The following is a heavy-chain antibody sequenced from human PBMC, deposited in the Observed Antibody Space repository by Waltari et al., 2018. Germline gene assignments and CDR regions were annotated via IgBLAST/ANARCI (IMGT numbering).Heavy chain of an antibody. D-gene: IGHD6-19*01. V-gene: IGHV4-38-2*01. CDR2: SYHSGST. Sequence: QVQLQESGPGLVKPSETLSLTCAVSGYSISSGYYWGWIRQPPGKGLEWIGSSYHSGSTYYNPSRKSRVTISVDTSKNQFSLKLSSVTAADTAVYYWARSGWYVAYQPLDYWGQGTLVTVSS. CDR3: ARSGWYVAYQPLDY. CDR1: GYSISSGYY. J-gene: IGHJ4*02.